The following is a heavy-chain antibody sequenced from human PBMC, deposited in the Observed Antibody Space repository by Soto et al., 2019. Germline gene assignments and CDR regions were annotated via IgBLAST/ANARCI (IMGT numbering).Heavy chain of an antibody. CDR1: GFTFSSYW. Sequence: PGGSLRLSCAASGFTFSSYWMSWVRQAPGKGLEWVANIKQDGSEKYYVDSVKGRFTISRDNAKNSLYLQMNSLRAEDTAVYYCAREPGFWSGYHYYYGMDVWGQGTTVTVSS. CDR2: IKQDGSEK. CDR3: AREPGFWSGYHYYYGMDV. V-gene: IGHV3-7*05. J-gene: IGHJ6*02. D-gene: IGHD3-3*01.